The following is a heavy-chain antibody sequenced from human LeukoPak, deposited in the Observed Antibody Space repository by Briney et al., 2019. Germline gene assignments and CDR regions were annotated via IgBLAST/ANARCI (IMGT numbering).Heavy chain of an antibody. J-gene: IGHJ4*02. CDR2: ISDAGTTR. D-gene: IGHD6-13*01. CDR1: GFTFSSYG. Sequence: GRSLRLSCAASGFTFSSYGMHWVRQAPGKGLEWVAVISDAGTTRYYADSVKGRFTISRDNSKNTLFLEMNSLRAEDTAVYYCAKEGAAGGKMQFCFDYWGQGTLVTVSS. CDR3: AKEGAAGGKMQFCFDY. V-gene: IGHV3-30*18.